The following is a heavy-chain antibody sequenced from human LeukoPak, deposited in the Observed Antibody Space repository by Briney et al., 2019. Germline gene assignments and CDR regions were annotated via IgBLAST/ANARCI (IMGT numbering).Heavy chain of an antibody. CDR3: ARPIYDFWSGYHYYFDY. CDR1: GGSIRIGSYY. V-gene: IGHV4-39*01. CDR2: IYYSGTT. D-gene: IGHD3-3*01. Sequence: AETLSLTCTVSGGSIRIGSYYWGWIRQPPGKGLEWIGTIYYSGTTYYNPSLKSRVTISVDTSKNQFSLKLSSVTAADTAVYYCARPIYDFWSGYHYYFDYWGQGTLVTVSS. J-gene: IGHJ4*02.